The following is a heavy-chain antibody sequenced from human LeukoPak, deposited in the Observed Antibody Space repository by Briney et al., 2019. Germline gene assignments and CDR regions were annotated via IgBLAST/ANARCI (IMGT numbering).Heavy chain of an antibody. Sequence: GGSLRLSCAASGFTFSSYSMNWVRQAPGKGLEWVSSISSSSSYIYYADSVKGRFTISRDNAKNSLYLQMNSLRAEDTAVYYCARGDTVTTTVDYWGQGTLVTVSS. CDR1: GFTFSSYS. D-gene: IGHD4-11*01. CDR3: ARGDTVTTTVDY. V-gene: IGHV3-21*01. J-gene: IGHJ4*02. CDR2: ISSSSSYI.